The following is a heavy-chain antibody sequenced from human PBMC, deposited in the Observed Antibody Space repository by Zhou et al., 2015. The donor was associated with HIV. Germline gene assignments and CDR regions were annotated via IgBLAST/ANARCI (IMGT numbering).Heavy chain of an antibody. Sequence: QVQLVQSGAEVKKPGASVKVSCKASGYTFTTYDINWVRQATGQGLEWMGWMNPNNGDTNYRQRFQGRVTMTRDTSTNTAYMELSSLRSEDTAVYYCAHARWHNNYDYYGLIDYWGQGTLVTVSS. CDR3: AHARWHNNYDYYGLIDY. V-gene: IGHV1-8*01. J-gene: IGHJ4*02. D-gene: IGHD3-16*01. CDR1: GYTFTTYD. CDR2: MNPNNGDT.